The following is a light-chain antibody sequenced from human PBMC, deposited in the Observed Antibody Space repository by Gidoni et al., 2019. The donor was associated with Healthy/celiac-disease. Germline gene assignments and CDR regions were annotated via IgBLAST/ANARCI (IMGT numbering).Light chain of an antibody. Sequence: DIQMTQSPSSLSASVGDRVTITCRASQSISSYLNWYQQKPGKAPKLLIYAASSLQSGVPSRFSGSGSGTDFTLTSSSLQPEDFATYYCQQSYSTPRTFXQXTKVXIK. V-gene: IGKV1-39*01. CDR2: AAS. CDR1: QSISSY. CDR3: QQSYSTPRT. J-gene: IGKJ1*01.